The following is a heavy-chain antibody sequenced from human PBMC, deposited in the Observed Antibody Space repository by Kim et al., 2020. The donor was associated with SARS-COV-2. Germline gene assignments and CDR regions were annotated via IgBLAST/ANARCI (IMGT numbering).Heavy chain of an antibody. CDR3: ARGQGGGYSSGWYWDYYYYGMDV. V-gene: IGHV3-48*03. J-gene: IGHJ6*02. Sequence: GGSLRLSCAASGFTFSSYEMNWVRQAPGKGLEWVSYISSSGSTIYYAESVKGRFTISRDNAKNSLYLQMNSLRAEDTAVYYCARGQGGGYSSGWYWDYYYYGMDVWGQGTTVTVSS. CDR2: ISSSGSTI. D-gene: IGHD6-19*01. CDR1: GFTFSSYE.